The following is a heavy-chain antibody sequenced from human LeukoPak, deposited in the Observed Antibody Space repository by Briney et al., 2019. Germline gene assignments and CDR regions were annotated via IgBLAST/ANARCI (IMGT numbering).Heavy chain of an antibody. V-gene: IGHV3-23*01. J-gene: IGHJ4*02. CDR3: ANHYLDSSGSEFGY. D-gene: IGHD3-22*01. CDR2: ISGSSAIT. Sequence: PGGSLRLSCEASGFTLSNYAMSWVRQAPGKGLEWVSAISGSSAITYYADSVKGRFTTSRDNSKNTLFLQMNSLRDEDTAVYYCANHYLDSSGSEFGYWGQGTLVTVSS. CDR1: GFTLSNYA.